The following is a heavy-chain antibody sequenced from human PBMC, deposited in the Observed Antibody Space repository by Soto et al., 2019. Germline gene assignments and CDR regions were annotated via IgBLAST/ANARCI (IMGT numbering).Heavy chain of an antibody. D-gene: IGHD2-15*01. CDR3: ARDSGGYCSGGSCAYAFDI. CDR2: INPNSGGT. V-gene: IGHV1-2*04. Sequence: GGSVKVSCKASGYTFTGYYMHWVRQAPGQGLEWMGWINPNSGGTNYAQKFQGWVTMTRDTSISTAYMELSRLRSDDTAVYYCARDSGGYCSGGSCAYAFDIWGQGTMVTVSS. CDR1: GYTFTGYY. J-gene: IGHJ3*02.